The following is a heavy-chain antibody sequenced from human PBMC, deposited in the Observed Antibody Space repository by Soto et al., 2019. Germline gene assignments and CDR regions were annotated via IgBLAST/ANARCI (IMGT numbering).Heavy chain of an antibody. V-gene: IGHV3-9*01. Sequence: EVQLVESGGGLVQPGRSLRLSCAASGFTFDDYAMHWVRQPPGKGLEWVSGISWNSGSIGYADSVKGRFTISRDNAKNSLYLQMNSLRAEDTALYYCAKAKYSGYAPPDYWGQGTLVTVSS. J-gene: IGHJ4*02. D-gene: IGHD5-12*01. CDR2: ISWNSGSI. CDR1: GFTFDDYA. CDR3: AKAKYSGYAPPDY.